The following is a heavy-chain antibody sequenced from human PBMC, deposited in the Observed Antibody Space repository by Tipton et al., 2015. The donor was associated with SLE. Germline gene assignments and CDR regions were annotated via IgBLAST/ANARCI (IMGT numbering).Heavy chain of an antibody. Sequence: TLSLTCTVSGASISSGGYYWSWIRQHPGEGLEWIGYIYNSGSAHYNASLKSRLTISVDTSKNQFSLTLSSVTAADTAVYYCASLGDRGGVVTRGQGTLVTVSS. D-gene: IGHD3-3*01. CDR3: ASLGDRGGVVT. CDR1: GASISSGGYY. V-gene: IGHV4-31*03. J-gene: IGHJ4*02. CDR2: IYNSGSA.